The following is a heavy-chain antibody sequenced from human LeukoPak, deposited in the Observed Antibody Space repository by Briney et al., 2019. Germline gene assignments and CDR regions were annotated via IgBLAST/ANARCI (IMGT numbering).Heavy chain of an antibody. V-gene: IGHV2-5*01. Sequence: ESGPTLVKPTQTLTLTCTFSGFSLSTSGVGVGWIRQPPGKALEWLALIYWNDDNRYSPSLKTRLTITKDTSKNQVVLTMTKMDPVDTATYYCAYYGDYRFLYYFDYWGQGTLVTVSS. D-gene: IGHD4-17*01. CDR1: GFSLSTSGVG. CDR3: AYYGDYRFLYYFDY. CDR2: IYWNDDN. J-gene: IGHJ4*02.